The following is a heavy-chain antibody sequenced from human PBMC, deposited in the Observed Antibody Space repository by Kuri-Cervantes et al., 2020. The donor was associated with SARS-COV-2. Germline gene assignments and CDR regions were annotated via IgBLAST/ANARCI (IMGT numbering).Heavy chain of an antibody. CDR3: ATGPAVAGTGVWFDP. V-gene: IGHV1-46*01. D-gene: IGHD6-19*01. J-gene: IGHJ5*02. CDR2: INPSGGST. CDR1: GYTFTSYY. Sequence: ASVKVSCKASGYTFTSYYMHWVRQAPGQELEWMGIINPSGGSTSYAQKFQGRVTMTEDTSTDTAYMELSSLRSEDTAVYYCATGPAVAGTGVWFDPWGQGTLVTVSS.